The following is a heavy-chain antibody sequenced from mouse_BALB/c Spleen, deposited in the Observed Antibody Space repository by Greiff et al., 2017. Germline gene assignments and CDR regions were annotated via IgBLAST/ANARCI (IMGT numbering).Heavy chain of an antibody. Sequence: QVQLQQSGPGLVAPSQSLSITCTVSGFSLTSYGVHWVRQPPGKGLEWLGVIWAGGSTNYNSALMSRLSISKDNSKSQVFLKMNSLQTDDTAMYYCARAYYEYSCYWYFDVWGAGTTVTVSS. D-gene: IGHD2-4*01. CDR1: GFSLTSYG. J-gene: IGHJ1*01. V-gene: IGHV2-9*02. CDR2: IWAGGST. CDR3: ARAYYEYSCYWYFDV.